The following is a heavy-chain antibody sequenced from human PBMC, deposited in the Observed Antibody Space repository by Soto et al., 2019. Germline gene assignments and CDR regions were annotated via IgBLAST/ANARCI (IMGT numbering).Heavy chain of an antibody. D-gene: IGHD4-17*01. CDR2: IYYSGST. V-gene: IGHV4-31*03. CDR1: GGSISSGGYY. Sequence: QVQLQESGPGLVKPSQTLSLTCTVSGGSISSGGYYWSWIRQHPGKGLEWIGYIYYSGSTYYNPSLKSRVTIAVATSKNQFSLKLSSVTAADTAVYYCARVSYGDYSDLPPGWFDPWGQGTLVTVSS. CDR3: ARVSYGDYSDLPPGWFDP. J-gene: IGHJ5*02.